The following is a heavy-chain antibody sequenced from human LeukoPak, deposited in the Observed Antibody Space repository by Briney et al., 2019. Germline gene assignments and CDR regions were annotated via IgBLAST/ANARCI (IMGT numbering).Heavy chain of an antibody. Sequence: SETLSLTCAVYGGSFSGYYWSWIRQPPGKGLEWIGEINHSGSTNYSPSLKSRVTISVDTSEDQFSLKLSSVTAADTAVYYCAGARLFYGSGSYYKRDAFDIWGQGTMVTVSS. CDR1: GGSFSGYY. J-gene: IGHJ3*02. V-gene: IGHV4-34*01. CDR2: INHSGST. CDR3: AGARLFYGSGSYYKRDAFDI. D-gene: IGHD3-10*01.